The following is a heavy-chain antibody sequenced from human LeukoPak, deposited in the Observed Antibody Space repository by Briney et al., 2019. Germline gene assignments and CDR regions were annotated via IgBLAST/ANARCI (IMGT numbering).Heavy chain of an antibody. CDR2: INPNSGGT. CDR3: AREEVEMAPDAFDI. J-gene: IGHJ3*02. V-gene: IGHV1-2*02. CDR1: GYTFTSYY. Sequence: ASVKVSCKASGYTFTSYYMHWVRQAPGQGLEWMGWINPNSGGTNYAQKFQGRVTMTRDTSISTAYMELSRLRSDDTAAYYCAREEVEMAPDAFDIWGQGTMVTVSS. D-gene: IGHD5-24*01.